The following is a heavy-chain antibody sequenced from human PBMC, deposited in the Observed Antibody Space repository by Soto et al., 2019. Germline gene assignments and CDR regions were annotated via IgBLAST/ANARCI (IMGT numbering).Heavy chain of an antibody. CDR1: GGTFSSYA. D-gene: IGHD2-21*02. J-gene: IGHJ4*02. CDR2: IIPIFGTA. CDR3: ARDSNCRGGDCYLFDY. V-gene: IGHV1-69*06. Sequence: GASVKVSCKASGGTFSSYAISWVRQAPGQGLEWMGGIIPIFGTANYAQKFQGRVTITADKSTSTAYMELSSLRSEDTAVYYCARDSNCRGGDCYLFDYWGQGTLVTVSS.